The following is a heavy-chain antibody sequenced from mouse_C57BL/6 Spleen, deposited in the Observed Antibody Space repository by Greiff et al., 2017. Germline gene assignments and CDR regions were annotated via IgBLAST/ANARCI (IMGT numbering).Heavy chain of an antibody. V-gene: IGHV1-52*01. CDR2: IDPSDSET. CDR1: GYTFTSSW. CDR3: ARGTYDYDEGY. J-gene: IGHJ2*01. D-gene: IGHD2-4*01. Sequence: QVQLQQPGAELVRPGSSVKLSCKASGYTFTSSWMHWVKQRPIQGLEWIGNIDPSDSETHYNQKFKDKATLTVDKSSSTAYMQLSSLTSEDSAVYYYARGTYDYDEGYWGQGTTLTVSS.